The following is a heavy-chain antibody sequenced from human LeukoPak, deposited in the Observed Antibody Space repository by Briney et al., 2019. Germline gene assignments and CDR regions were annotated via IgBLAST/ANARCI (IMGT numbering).Heavy chain of an antibody. J-gene: IGHJ6*04. Sequence: ASVKVSCKASGYSFTGYYIHWVRQAPGQGLEWMGWINPNSGGTNFAQEFQGWVTMTRDTSTSTAYMELSRLRSDDTAVYYCATWDGEGMDVWGKGTTVTVSS. V-gene: IGHV1-2*04. CDR2: INPNSGGT. D-gene: IGHD4-17*01. CDR1: GYSFTGYY. CDR3: ATWDGEGMDV.